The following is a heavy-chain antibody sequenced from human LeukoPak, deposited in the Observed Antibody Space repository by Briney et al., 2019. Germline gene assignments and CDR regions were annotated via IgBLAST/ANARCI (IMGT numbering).Heavy chain of an antibody. V-gene: IGHV3-23*01. CDR1: GFTFSSYA. D-gene: IGHD2-2*02. Sequence: GGSLRLSCAASGFTFSSYAMSWVRQAPGKGLEWVSAISGSGGSTYYADSVKGRFTISRDNSKNTLYLQMNSLRAEDTAVYYCAKGGSYCSSTSCYTFDYWGQGTLVTVSS. CDR3: AKGGSYCSSTSCYTFDY. CDR2: ISGSGGST. J-gene: IGHJ4*02.